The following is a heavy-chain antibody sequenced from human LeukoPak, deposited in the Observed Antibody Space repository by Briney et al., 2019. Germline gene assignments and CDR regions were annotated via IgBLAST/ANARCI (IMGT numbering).Heavy chain of an antibody. Sequence: PSETLSLTCAVYGGSFSGYYWGWIRQPPGKGLEWIGEINHSGSTNYNPSLKSRVTISVDTSKNQFSLKLSPVTAADTAVYYCARGASGSYYRRFDYWGQGTLVTVSS. CDR2: INHSGST. D-gene: IGHD1-26*01. V-gene: IGHV4-34*01. CDR1: GGSFSGYY. CDR3: ARGASGSYYRRFDY. J-gene: IGHJ4*02.